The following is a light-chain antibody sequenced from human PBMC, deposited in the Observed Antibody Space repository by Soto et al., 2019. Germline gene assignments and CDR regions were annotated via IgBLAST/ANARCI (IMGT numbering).Light chain of an antibody. J-gene: IGLJ2*01. Sequence: QSVLTQPASVSGSPGQSITISCTGTSSDVGGYNYVSWYQQHPGKAPKLMIYDVSNRPSGVSNRFSGSKSGNTAFLTISGLQAEDEDDYYCSSYTTSGSLVFGGGPKLTAL. CDR2: DVS. V-gene: IGLV2-14*01. CDR3: SSYTTSGSLV. CDR1: SSDVGGYNY.